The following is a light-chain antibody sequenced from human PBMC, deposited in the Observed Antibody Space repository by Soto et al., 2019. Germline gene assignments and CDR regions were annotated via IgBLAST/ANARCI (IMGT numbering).Light chain of an antibody. V-gene: IGKV2-28*01. Sequence: DIVMTQSPLSLPVTPGEPASISCRSSQSLLHSNGYNYLDWYLQKPGQSPQLLIYLGSNRASGVPDRFSGSGSGRDFPLNISRVEAEDVGVYYCMQALQTPPAFGQGTKLEIK. CDR1: QSLLHSNGYNY. CDR3: MQALQTPPA. J-gene: IGKJ2*01. CDR2: LGS.